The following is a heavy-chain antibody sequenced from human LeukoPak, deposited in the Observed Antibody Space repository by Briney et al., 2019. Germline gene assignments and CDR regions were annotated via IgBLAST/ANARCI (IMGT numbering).Heavy chain of an antibody. Sequence: ASVKVSCKASGYTFTGYYMHWVRQAPGQGLEWMGWINPNSGGTNYAQKFQGRVTMTRDTSISTAYMELSSLRSEDTAVYYCAGTRGYDILTVGGWFDPWGRGTLVTVSS. CDR3: AGTRGYDILTVGGWFDP. CDR1: GYTFTGYY. V-gene: IGHV1-2*02. J-gene: IGHJ5*02. CDR2: INPNSGGT. D-gene: IGHD3-9*01.